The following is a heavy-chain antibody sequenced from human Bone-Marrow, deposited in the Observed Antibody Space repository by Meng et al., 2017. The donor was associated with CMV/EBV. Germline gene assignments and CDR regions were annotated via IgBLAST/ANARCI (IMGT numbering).Heavy chain of an antibody. D-gene: IGHD3-3*02. CDR2: TSSSGSTI. CDR1: GFTFSDYY. J-gene: IGHJ6*02. Sequence: GESLKISCAASGFTFSDYYMSWIRQAPGKGLGWVSYTSSSGSTIYYADSVKGRFTISRDNAKNSLYLQMNSLRAEDTAVYYCARASFLRGMDVWGQGTTVTVSS. V-gene: IGHV3-11*01. CDR3: ARASFLRGMDV.